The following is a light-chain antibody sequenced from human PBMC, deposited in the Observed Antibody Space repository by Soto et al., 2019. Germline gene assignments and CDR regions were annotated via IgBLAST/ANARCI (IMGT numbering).Light chain of an antibody. CDR2: DVN. Sequence: QSALTQPRSVSGSPGQSVTISCTGTSSDVGGYNYVSWYQQHPGKAPKVIIYDVNKGPSGVPDRFSGSKSGNTASLTISGLQAEDEADYYCCSYAGSYILNVFGTGTKVTVL. V-gene: IGLV2-11*01. CDR3: CSYAGSYILNV. CDR1: SSDVGGYNY. J-gene: IGLJ1*01.